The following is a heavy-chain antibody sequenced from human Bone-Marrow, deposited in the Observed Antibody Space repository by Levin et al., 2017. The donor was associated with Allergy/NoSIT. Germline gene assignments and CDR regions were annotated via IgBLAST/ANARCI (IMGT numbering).Heavy chain of an antibody. Sequence: SQTLSLTCTVSGGSISSSSYYWAWIRQPPGKGLEWIGSIYYSGSTYYNPSLKSRVTISVDTSKNQFSLKLSSVTAADTAVYYCARDGGIQLWVRYYFDYWGQGTLVTVSS. CDR2: IYYSGST. CDR3: ARDGGIQLWVRYYFDY. CDR1: GGSISSSSYY. V-gene: IGHV4-39*02. J-gene: IGHJ4*02. D-gene: IGHD5-18*01.